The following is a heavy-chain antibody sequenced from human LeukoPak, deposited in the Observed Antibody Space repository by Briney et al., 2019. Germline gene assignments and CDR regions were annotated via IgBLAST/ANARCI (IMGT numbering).Heavy chain of an antibody. CDR1: GYTVTNYD. Sequence: GASVKVSCKASGYTVTNYDINWVRQATGQGLEWMGWMNPQSGNTGYEQKCQGRVTITRDTSITTAYIELTSLRSEDTAVYYCARGPNYCNYGSSYSYYMDVWGKGTTVSVSS. J-gene: IGHJ6*03. CDR3: ARGPNYCNYGSSYSYYMDV. CDR2: MNPQSGNT. D-gene: IGHD4-11*01. V-gene: IGHV1-8*03.